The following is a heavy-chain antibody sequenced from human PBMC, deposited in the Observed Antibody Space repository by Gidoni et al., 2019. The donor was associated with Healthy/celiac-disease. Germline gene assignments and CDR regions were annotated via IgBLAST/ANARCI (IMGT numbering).Heavy chain of an antibody. Sequence: EVQLVESGGGLVKPGGSLRLSCAASGFTFSSYSMNWVRQAPGKGLEWVSSISSSSSYIYYADSVKGRFTISRDNAKNSLYLQMNSLRAEDTAVYYCARERSSGWYPISDYWGQGTLVTVSS. J-gene: IGHJ4*02. CDR2: ISSSSSYI. CDR3: ARERSSGWYPISDY. D-gene: IGHD6-19*01. CDR1: GFTFSSYS. V-gene: IGHV3-21*01.